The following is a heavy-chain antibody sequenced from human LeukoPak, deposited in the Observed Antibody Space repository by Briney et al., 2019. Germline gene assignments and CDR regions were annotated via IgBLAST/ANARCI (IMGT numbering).Heavy chain of an antibody. V-gene: IGHV3-48*01. CDR3: AKDQWELTSYYYYGMDV. J-gene: IGHJ6*02. Sequence: GGSLRLSCAASGFTFSSYSMNWVRQAPGKGLEWVSHITASGTAMFYADSVKGRFTISRDNAKNSLYLQMNSLRAEDTAVYYCAKDQWELTSYYYYGMDVWGQGTTVTVSS. D-gene: IGHD1-26*01. CDR1: GFTFSSYS. CDR2: ITASGTAM.